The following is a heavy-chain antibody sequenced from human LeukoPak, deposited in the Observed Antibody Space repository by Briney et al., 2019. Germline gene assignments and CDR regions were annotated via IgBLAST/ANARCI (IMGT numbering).Heavy chain of an antibody. CDR2: IYYSGST. D-gene: IGHD6-13*01. Sequence: SETLSLTCTVSGGSISSYYWSWIRQPPGKGLEWIGYIYYSGSTNYNPSLKSRVTISVDTSKNQFSLKLSSVTAADTAVYYCARGAGIAAAGTKLAPARGYYYYYGMDVWGQGTTVTVSS. CDR3: ARGAGIAAAGTKLAPARGYYYYYGMDV. J-gene: IGHJ6*02. CDR1: GGSISSYY. V-gene: IGHV4-59*01.